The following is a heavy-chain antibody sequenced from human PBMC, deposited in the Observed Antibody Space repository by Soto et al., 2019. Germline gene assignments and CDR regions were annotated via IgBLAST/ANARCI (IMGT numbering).Heavy chain of an antibody. CDR3: ASAYPVGHCSSTSCYGDCFDP. Sequence: SETLSLTCTVSGGSISSYYWSWIRQPPGKGLEWIGYIYYSGSTNYNPSLKSRVTISVDTSKNQFSLKLSSVTAADTAVYYCASAYPVGHCSSTSCYGDCFDPWGQGTLVTVSS. J-gene: IGHJ5*02. V-gene: IGHV4-59*01. D-gene: IGHD2-2*03. CDR1: GGSISSYY. CDR2: IYYSGST.